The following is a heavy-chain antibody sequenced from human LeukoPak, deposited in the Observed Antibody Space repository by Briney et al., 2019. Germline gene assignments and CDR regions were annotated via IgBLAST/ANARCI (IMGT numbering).Heavy chain of an antibody. D-gene: IGHD3-22*01. CDR3: ARSPAGSSGYYFDY. CDR1: GGIFSSYA. CDR2: IIPIFGTA. V-gene: IGHV1-69*05. Sequence: SVKVSCKASGGIFSSYAISWVRQAPGQGLEWMGGIIPIFGTANYAQKFQGRVTITTDESTSTAYMELSSLLSEDTAVYYCARSPAGSSGYYFDYWGQGTLVTVSS. J-gene: IGHJ4*02.